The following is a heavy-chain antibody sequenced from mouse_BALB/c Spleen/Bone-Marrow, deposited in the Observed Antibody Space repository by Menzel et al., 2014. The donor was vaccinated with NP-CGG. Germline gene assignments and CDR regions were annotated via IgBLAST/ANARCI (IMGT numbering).Heavy chain of an antibody. CDR2: INPSTGYT. Sequence: LVESGAELAKPGASVKMSCKASGYTSTSYWMHWVKQRPGQGLEWIGYINPSTGYTEYNQKFKDKATLTADKSSSTAYMRLSSLTSEDSAVYYCARERYAGYYFDYWGQGTTLTVSS. D-gene: IGHD2-3*01. V-gene: IGHV1-7*01. CDR1: GYTSTSYW. CDR3: ARERYAGYYFDY. J-gene: IGHJ2*01.